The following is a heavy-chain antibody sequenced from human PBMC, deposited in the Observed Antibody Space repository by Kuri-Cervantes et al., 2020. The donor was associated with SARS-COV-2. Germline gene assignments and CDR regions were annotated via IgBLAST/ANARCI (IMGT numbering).Heavy chain of an antibody. CDR2: IFHDGST. Sequence: SQTLSLTCVVSGGALNTNNRWTWVRQPPGKGLQWIGEIFHDGSTKFNPSLSLRGRVTMSLDKSKNQLSLNLTSVTAADTAVYYCARESTYTFDIWGQGTLVTVSS. J-gene: IGHJ3*02. D-gene: IGHD2-2*02. CDR3: ARESTYTFDI. V-gene: IGHV4-4*02. CDR1: GGALNTNNR.